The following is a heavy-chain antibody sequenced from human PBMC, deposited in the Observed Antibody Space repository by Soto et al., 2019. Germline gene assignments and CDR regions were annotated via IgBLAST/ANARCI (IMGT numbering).Heavy chain of an antibody. J-gene: IGHJ4*02. Sequence: GGSLRLSCVASGFTFSSYEMNWVRQAPGKGLEWVSYISNSGSTIKYADSVKGRFTISRDNAKNSLYLQMNSLRAEDTAVYYCARDPLGPGIFDYWGQGTLVTVSS. CDR2: ISNSGSTI. V-gene: IGHV3-48*03. D-gene: IGHD1-1*01. CDR1: GFTFSSYE. CDR3: ARDPLGPGIFDY.